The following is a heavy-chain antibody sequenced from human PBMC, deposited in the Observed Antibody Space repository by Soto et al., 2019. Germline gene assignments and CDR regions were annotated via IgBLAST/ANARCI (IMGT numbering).Heavy chain of an antibody. J-gene: IGHJ4*02. Sequence: EVQLVESGGGLVQPGRSLRLSCAASGFIFDNSGMHWVRQAPGKGLEWVSGISWNGGNIGYADSVRGRFSISRDNAKDSLFLQMGSLRADDTAFYYCVKAGVRDLIVEVPVYFDNWGQGTLVTVSS. V-gene: IGHV3-9*01. CDR3: VKAGVRDLIVEVPVYFDN. CDR1: GFIFDNSG. D-gene: IGHD2-21*01. CDR2: ISWNGGNI.